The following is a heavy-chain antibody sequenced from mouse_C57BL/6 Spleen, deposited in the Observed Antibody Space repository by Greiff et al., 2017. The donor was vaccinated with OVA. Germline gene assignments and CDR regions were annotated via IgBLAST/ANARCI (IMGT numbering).Heavy chain of an antibody. Sequence: EVQLQQSGAELVRPGASVKLSCTASGYNIKDDYMNWVKQRPEQGLEWIGWIDPENGGTDYASKFKGKATITADTSSNTAYLQLSSLTSEDTAVYYGTPRTDEMDYWGQGTSVTVSS. CDR2: IDPENGGT. CDR3: TPRTDEMDY. J-gene: IGHJ4*01. V-gene: IGHV14-4*01. CDR1: GYNIKDDY.